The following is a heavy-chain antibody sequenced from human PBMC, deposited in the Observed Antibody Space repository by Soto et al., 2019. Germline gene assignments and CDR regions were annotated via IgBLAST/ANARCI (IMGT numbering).Heavy chain of an antibody. D-gene: IGHD3-10*01. CDR2: ISYDGSNK. J-gene: IGHJ4*02. CDR1: GFAFSSYA. V-gene: IGHV3-30-3*01. Sequence: QVQLVESGGGVVQPGRSLRLSCAASGFAFSSYAMHWVRQAPGTGLEWVAVISYDGSNKYYADSVKGRFTISRDNSKNPLYLQMNSLRAEDTAVYYCARDLSGSGDWGQGPLVTVSS. CDR3: ARDLSGSGD.